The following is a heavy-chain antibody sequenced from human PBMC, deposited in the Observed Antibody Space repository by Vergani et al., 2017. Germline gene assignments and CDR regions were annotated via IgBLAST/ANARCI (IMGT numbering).Heavy chain of an antibody. CDR3: ARARKFRFGVVWENWFDP. D-gene: IGHD3-3*01. J-gene: IGHJ5*02. V-gene: IGHV3-74*01. CDR1: GITFNEYW. CDR2: MNGDGDTI. Sequence: EVELVESGGGLVQPGGSLRLSCAASGITFNEYWMHWARQVPGKGLVWVSGMNGDGDTISYADSVKGRFTISRDNAKNTLFLQMNSLRAEDTAVYYCARARKFRFGVVWENWFDPWGQGTLVTVS.